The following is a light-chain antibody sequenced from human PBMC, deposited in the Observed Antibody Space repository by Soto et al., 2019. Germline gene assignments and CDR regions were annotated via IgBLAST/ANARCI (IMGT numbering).Light chain of an antibody. CDR1: QSVSNN. J-gene: IGKJ1*01. V-gene: IGKV3-15*01. Sequence: EIVMTQSPATLSVSPGERATLSCRASQSVSNNLAWYQKKPGQAPRLLIYGASTRATGIPARFSGSGSGTDFTLTISSLQSEDFAFYYCQQYNNWWTFGQGTRVYIK. CDR2: GAS. CDR3: QQYNNWWT.